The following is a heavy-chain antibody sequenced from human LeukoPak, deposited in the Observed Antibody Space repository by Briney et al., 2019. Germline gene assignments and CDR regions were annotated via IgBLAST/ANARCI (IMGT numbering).Heavy chain of an antibody. D-gene: IGHD2-15*01. J-gene: IGHJ6*04. Sequence: ASVKVSCKASGGTFSSYAISWERQAPGQGLEWMGGIIPIFGTANYAQKFQGRVTITADESTSTAYMELSSLRSEDTAVYYCARGSSAGYYYGMDVWGKGTTVTVSS. CDR2: IIPIFGTA. CDR1: GGTFSSYA. CDR3: ARGSSAGYYYGMDV. V-gene: IGHV1-69*13.